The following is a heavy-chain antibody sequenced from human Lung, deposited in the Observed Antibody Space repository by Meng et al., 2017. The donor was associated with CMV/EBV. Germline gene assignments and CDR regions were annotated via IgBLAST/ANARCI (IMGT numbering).Heavy chain of an antibody. D-gene: IGHD1-7*01. CDR2: IRDKDSRYST. CDR3: ARTSRRTRDFDY. J-gene: IGHJ4*02. V-gene: IGHV3-72*01. Sequence: GESXKIFCTASGFTFSDHYMEWIRQAPGRGLEWIARIRDKDSRYSTEYAASVRGRFTISRDDSKLLFLEMTSLKTEDTAVYYCARTSRRTRDFDYWGQGTLVTVSS. CDR1: GFTFSDHY.